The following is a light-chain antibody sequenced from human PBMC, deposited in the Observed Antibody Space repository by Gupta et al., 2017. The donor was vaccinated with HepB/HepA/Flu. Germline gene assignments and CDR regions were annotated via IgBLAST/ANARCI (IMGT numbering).Light chain of an antibody. V-gene: IGKV2-28*01. CDR2: LGS. CDR1: QSLLHSNGYNF. Sequence: DIVMTQSPLSLPVTPGEPASISCRSSQSLLHSNGYNFLDWYLQKPGQSPQLLIYLGSNRASGVPDRFSGSGSGTDFTLKISRVEAEDVGVYYCRQALDTLFTFGPGTKVDIK. J-gene: IGKJ3*01. CDR3: RQALDTLFT.